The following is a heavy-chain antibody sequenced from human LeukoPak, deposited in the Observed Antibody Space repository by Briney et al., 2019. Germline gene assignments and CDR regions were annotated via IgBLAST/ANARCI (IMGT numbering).Heavy chain of an antibody. D-gene: IGHD6-19*01. CDR1: GFTFSSYD. Sequence: GGSLRLSCAASGFTFSSYDMHWVRQATGKGLEWVSAIGTAGDTYYPGSVKGRFTISRENAKNSLYLQMNSLRAGDTAVYYCARVNRGAVAGISGGYYYYMDVWGKGTTVTISS. CDR2: IGTAGDT. V-gene: IGHV3-13*01. CDR3: ARVNRGAVAGISGGYYYYMDV. J-gene: IGHJ6*03.